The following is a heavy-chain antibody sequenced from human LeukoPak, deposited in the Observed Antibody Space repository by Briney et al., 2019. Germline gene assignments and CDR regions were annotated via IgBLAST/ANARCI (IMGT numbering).Heavy chain of an antibody. Sequence: GGYLRLSCAASGFTFDDNGMRWVRQDPGKGLKWVSSVNWVGGSTGYADYVKGRFTTSRDNVKNSLYLQMNSMRAEDTALYYCARVPYYHGSGSYLFDYWGQGTLVTVSS. CDR3: ARVPYYHGSGSYLFDY. D-gene: IGHD3-10*01. J-gene: IGHJ4*02. CDR2: VNWVGGST. CDR1: GFTFDDNG. V-gene: IGHV3-20*04.